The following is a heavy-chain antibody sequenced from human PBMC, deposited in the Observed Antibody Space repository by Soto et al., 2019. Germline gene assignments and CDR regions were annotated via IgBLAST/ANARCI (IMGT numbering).Heavy chain of an antibody. CDR1: GGSISSGDYY. V-gene: IGHV4-30-4*02. J-gene: IGHJ4*02. D-gene: IGHD3-22*01. CDR2: IYYSGST. CDR3: ARTPYYYDSSGYYPYYFDY. Sequence: PSETLSLTCTVSGGSISSGDYYWSWIRQPPGKGLEWIGYIYYSGSTYYNPSLKSRVTISVDTSKNQFSLKLSSVTAADTAVHYCARTPYYYDSSGYYPYYFDYWGQGTLVTVSS.